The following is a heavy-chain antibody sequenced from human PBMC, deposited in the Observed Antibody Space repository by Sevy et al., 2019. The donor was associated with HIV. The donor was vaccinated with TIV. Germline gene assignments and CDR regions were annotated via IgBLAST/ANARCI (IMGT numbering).Heavy chain of an antibody. CDR2: LSFGCGEI. CDR3: AREGCSQPHDY. CDR1: GVTFSRYS. J-gene: IGHJ4*02. Sequence: GGSLRLSCAASGVTFSRYSMSWVRQPPGKGLEWVSTLSFGCGEINYADSVKGRFSISRDNSKSSVYLQMNNLRPEDTAVYYCAREGCSQPHDYWGQGILVTVSS. V-gene: IGHV3-23*01. D-gene: IGHD2-8*01.